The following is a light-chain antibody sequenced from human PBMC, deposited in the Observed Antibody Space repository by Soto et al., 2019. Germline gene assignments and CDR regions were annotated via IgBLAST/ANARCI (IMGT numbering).Light chain of an antibody. CDR1: QSISRY. J-gene: IGKJ1*01. CDR3: QQNYGTPGT. V-gene: IGKV1-39*01. Sequence: DIQLTQSPSSLSASVGDRITITYRSSQSISRYLNWYQQRPGTAPKVLIFGANSLQSGVPSRFSGSGSGTEFTLTISSLQPEDFATYYCQQNYGTPGTFGQGTKVDI. CDR2: GAN.